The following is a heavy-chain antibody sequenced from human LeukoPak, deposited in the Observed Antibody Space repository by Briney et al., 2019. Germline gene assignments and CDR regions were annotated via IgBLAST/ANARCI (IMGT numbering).Heavy chain of an antibody. D-gene: IGHD6-13*01. J-gene: IGHJ4*02. CDR3: AVSDIAAAAPGDY. CDR2: IWYDGSNK. Sequence: GGSLRLSCAASGFTFSSYGMHWVRQAPGKGLEWVAVIWYDGSNKYYADSVKGRFTISRDNSKNTLYLQMNSLRAEGTAVYYCAVSDIAAAAPGDYWGQGTLVTVSS. V-gene: IGHV3-33*01. CDR1: GFTFSSYG.